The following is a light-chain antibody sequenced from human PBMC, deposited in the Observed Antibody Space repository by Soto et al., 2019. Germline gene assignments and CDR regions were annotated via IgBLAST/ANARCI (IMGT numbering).Light chain of an antibody. J-gene: IGKJ5*01. CDR1: QSVSSTY. CDR2: GAS. V-gene: IGKV3D-20*02. CDR3: QPRSNWLTIP. Sequence: EIVMAQSPGTLSLSPGETATLCCRASQSVSSTYLAWYQQKPGQAPGLLXYGASNRASGIPDRFAGSGSGTDFTLTISRLETEDFALYGGQPRSNWLTIPFCQGTRPE.